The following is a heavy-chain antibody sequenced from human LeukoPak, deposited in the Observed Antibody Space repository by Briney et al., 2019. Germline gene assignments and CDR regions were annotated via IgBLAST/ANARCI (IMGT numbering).Heavy chain of an antibody. Sequence: GPTLVNPTQTRTLTCTVSGFSLSSSGVGVGWIRQPPGKALEWRALSYWNDDKLYSPSLKSRLTIPKDTSKNQVVLTMPPIAPVHTATYYCAHCVPDRSRSYPYNPFDPRGQGTLVTVSS. D-gene: IGHD2-2*01. V-gene: IGHV2-5*01. CDR1: GFSLSSSGVG. CDR2: SYWNDDK. CDR3: AHCVPDRSRSYPYNPFDP. J-gene: IGHJ5*02.